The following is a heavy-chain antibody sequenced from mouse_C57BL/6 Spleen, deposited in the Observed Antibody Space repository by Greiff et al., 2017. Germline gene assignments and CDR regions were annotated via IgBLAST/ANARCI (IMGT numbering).Heavy chain of an antibody. Sequence: EVQLQESGGGLVKPGGSLKLSCAASGFTFSDYGMHWVRQAPEKGLEWVAYISSGSSTIYYADTVKGRFTISRDNAKNTLFLQMTSLRSEDTAMYYCARKDYGSSAWFAYWGQGTLVTVSA. CDR3: ARKDYGSSAWFAY. CDR1: GFTFSDYG. J-gene: IGHJ3*01. CDR2: ISSGSSTI. D-gene: IGHD1-1*01. V-gene: IGHV5-17*01.